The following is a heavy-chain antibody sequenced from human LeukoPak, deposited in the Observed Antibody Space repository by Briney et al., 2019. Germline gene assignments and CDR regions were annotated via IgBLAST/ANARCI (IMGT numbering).Heavy chain of an antibody. CDR3: ARLCGGDCPDDY. CDR2: IIPIFGTA. V-gene: IGHV1-69*05. Sequence: SVKVSCKASGGTFSSYAITWVRQAPGQGLEWMGGIIPIFGTANYAQKFQGRVTITTDESTSTAYMELSSLRSEDTAVYYCARLCGGDCPDDYWGQGTLVTVSS. J-gene: IGHJ4*02. CDR1: GGTFSSYA. D-gene: IGHD2-21*02.